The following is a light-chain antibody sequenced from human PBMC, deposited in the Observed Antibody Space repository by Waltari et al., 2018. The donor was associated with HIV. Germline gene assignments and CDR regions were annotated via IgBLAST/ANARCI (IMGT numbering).Light chain of an antibody. CDR1: SSDLNYENY. CDR3: TSYVSSASPE. Sequence: QSALPQPASVSGSPGQSITISCTGTSSDLNYENYASWYQHHPGKAPTFIISEVTNRPSGVSSRFSGSKSGNTATLTISGLQAEDEADYFCTSYVSSASPEFGGWTRLTVL. V-gene: IGLV2-14*01. J-gene: IGLJ3*02. CDR2: EVT.